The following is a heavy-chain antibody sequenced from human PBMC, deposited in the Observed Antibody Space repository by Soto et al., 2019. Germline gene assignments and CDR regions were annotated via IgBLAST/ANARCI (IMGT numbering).Heavy chain of an antibody. J-gene: IGHJ3*02. D-gene: IGHD2-15*01. CDR1: GGTFSSYT. CDR2: IIPILGIA. Sequence: SVKVSCKASGGTFSSYTISWVRQAPGQGLKWMGRIIPILGIANYAQKFQGRVTITADKSTSTAYMDLSSLRSEDSAVYYCARVVSGYCSGGSCYSPIGAFDIWGQGTMVTVSS. V-gene: IGHV1-69*02. CDR3: ARVVSGYCSGGSCYSPIGAFDI.